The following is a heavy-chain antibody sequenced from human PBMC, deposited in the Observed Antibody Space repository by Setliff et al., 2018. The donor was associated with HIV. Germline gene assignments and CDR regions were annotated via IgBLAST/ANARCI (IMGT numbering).Heavy chain of an antibody. CDR2: IYPNGGRT. Sequence: PGGSLRLSCVGSGFTFSAYTMNWVRLAPGTGLQWVSSIYPNGGRTFYADSVRGRFTISRDNSRNTVYLQVDSLRPEDTAVYYCASARIPTGGTSTSCDYWGQGTLVTVSS. D-gene: IGHD1-1*01. J-gene: IGHJ4*02. CDR1: GFTFSAYT. V-gene: IGHV3-23*01. CDR3: ASARIPTGGTSTSCDY.